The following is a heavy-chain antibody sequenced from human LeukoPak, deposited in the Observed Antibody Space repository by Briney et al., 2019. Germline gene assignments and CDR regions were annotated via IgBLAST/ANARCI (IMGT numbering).Heavy chain of an antibody. CDR2: IDPSDSYT. Sequence: SWIRQHPGKGLEWMGRIDPSDSYTNYSPSFQGHVTISADKSISTAYLQWSSLKASDTAMYYCARHAWFDPWGQGTLVTVSS. V-gene: IGHV5-10-1*01. J-gene: IGHJ5*02. CDR3: ARHAWFDP.